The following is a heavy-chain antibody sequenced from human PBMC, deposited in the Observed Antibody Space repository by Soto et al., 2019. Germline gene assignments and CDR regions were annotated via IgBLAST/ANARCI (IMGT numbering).Heavy chain of an antibody. CDR1: GYSFTNYW. Sequence: GESLKISCKGSGYSFTNYWIGWVRQMPGKGLEWMGIIYPGDSDTRYSPSFQGQVTISADKSISTVYLQWSSLKASDTAMYYCGRPGYGELKYFDYWGRGTLVTVSS. CDR2: IYPGDSDT. V-gene: IGHV5-51*01. CDR3: GRPGYGELKYFDY. J-gene: IGHJ4*02. D-gene: IGHD4-17*01.